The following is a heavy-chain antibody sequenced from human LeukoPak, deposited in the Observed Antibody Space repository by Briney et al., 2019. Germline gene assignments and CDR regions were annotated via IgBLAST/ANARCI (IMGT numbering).Heavy chain of an antibody. D-gene: IGHD3-10*01. J-gene: IGHJ4*02. V-gene: IGHV4-34*01. CDR3: ARGGVLLWFGESYYFDY. CDR2: INHSGST. Sequence: SETLSLTCAVYGGSFGGYYWSWIRQPSGKGLEWIGEINHSGSTNYNPSLKSRVTISVDTSKNQFSLKLSSVTAADTAVYYCARGGVLLWFGESYYFDYWGQGTLVTVSS. CDR1: GGSFGGYY.